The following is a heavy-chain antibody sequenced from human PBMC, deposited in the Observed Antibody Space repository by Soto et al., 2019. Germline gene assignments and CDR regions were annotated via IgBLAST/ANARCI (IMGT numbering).Heavy chain of an antibody. CDR3: ARRMYYYDSSGYYWDSYYFDY. D-gene: IGHD3-22*01. J-gene: IGHJ4*02. CDR1: GYSFTSYW. V-gene: IGHV5-51*01. Sequence: PRESLKISCKGSGYSFTSYWIGWVRQMPGKGLEWMGIIYPGDSDTRYSPSFQGQVTISADKSISTAYLQWSSLKASDTAMYYCARRMYYYDSSGYYWDSYYFDYWGQGTLVTVSS. CDR2: IYPGDSDT.